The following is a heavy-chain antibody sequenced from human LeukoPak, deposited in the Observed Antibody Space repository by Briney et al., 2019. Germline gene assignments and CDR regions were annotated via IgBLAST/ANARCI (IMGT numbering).Heavy chain of an antibody. CDR3: ARVVGPSSWTFDY. CDR2: ITSSSYI. D-gene: IGHD6-13*01. CDR1: GFTFSTYS. Sequence: PGSSLRLSCAASGFTFSTYSMNWVRQAPGKGLEWVSSITSSSYIYYADSVKGRFTISRDNAKNSLYLQMNSLRAEDTAVYYCARVVGPSSWTFDYWGQGTLVTVSS. J-gene: IGHJ4*02. V-gene: IGHV3-21*01.